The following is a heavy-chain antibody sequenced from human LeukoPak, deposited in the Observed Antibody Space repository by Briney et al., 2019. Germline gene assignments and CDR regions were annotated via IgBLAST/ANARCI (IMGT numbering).Heavy chain of an antibody. Sequence: GSLRLSCAASGFTFSGSAIHWVRQSSGKGLEWVGQIDKKDESYATATAYAASVKGRFTISRDDSINTAYLQMKSLKNEDTALYYCTRDSGTYTWFDPWGQGTLVTVSS. CDR1: GFTFSGSA. V-gene: IGHV3-73*01. CDR2: IDKKDESYATAT. J-gene: IGHJ5*02. CDR3: TRDSGTYTWFDP. D-gene: IGHD1-26*01.